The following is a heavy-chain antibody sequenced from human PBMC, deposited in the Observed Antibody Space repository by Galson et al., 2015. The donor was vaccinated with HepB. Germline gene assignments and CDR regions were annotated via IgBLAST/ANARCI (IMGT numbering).Heavy chain of an antibody. CDR2: IYNSGST. CDR3: TSHWYCYDSSGYYFWYFDL. V-gene: IGHV4-59*08. Sequence: DTLSRTCTGAGSANIRYYWCWLRQPPVERLDWLGYIYNSGSTNYNPSLKRRVTISVDTSKDQFSLRLRPVTATVTAVDYCTSHWYCYDSSGYYFWYFDLWGRGTLVTVSS. J-gene: IGHJ2*01. CDR1: GSANIRYY. D-gene: IGHD3-22*01.